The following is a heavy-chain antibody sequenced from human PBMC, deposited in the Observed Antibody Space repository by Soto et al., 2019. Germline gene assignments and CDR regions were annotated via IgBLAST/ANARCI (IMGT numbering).Heavy chain of an antibody. V-gene: IGHV4-31*03. Sequence: SETLSLTCTVSGGSISSGGYYWSWIRQHPGKGLEWIGEINHSGSTNYNPSLKSRVTISVDTSKNQFSLKLSSVTAADTAVYYCARGARRAVLRFLEWLLHDAFDIWGQGTMVTV. CDR2: INHSGST. CDR1: GGSISSGGYY. J-gene: IGHJ3*02. CDR3: ARGARRAVLRFLEWLLHDAFDI. D-gene: IGHD3-3*01.